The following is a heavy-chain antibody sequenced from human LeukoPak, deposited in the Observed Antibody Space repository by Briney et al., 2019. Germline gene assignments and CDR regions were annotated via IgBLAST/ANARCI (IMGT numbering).Heavy chain of an antibody. Sequence: GGSLRLSCAASGFTFSSYEMNWVRQAPGKGLEWVSYISSSGSTIYYADSVKGRFTISRDNAKNSLYLQMNSLRAEDTAVYYCTRLWGDCGGDCYSHDYWGQGALVTVSS. CDR1: GFTFSSYE. D-gene: IGHD2-21*02. V-gene: IGHV3-48*03. J-gene: IGHJ4*02. CDR2: ISSSGSTI. CDR3: TRLWGDCGGDCYSHDY.